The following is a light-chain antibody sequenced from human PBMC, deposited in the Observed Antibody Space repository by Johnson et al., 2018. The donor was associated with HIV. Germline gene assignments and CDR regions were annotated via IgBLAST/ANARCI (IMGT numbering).Light chain of an antibody. CDR3: GTWDSSLSVGGV. V-gene: IGLV1-51*01. CDR2: DNN. CDR1: SSNIENNY. Sequence: QSVLTQPPSVSAAPGQKVTISCSGSSSNIENNYVSWYQQLPGRAPKLLIFDNNKRPSGIPDRFSGSKSGTSATLGITGLPTGDEADYYCGTWDSSLSVGGVVGTGTKVTVL. J-gene: IGLJ1*01.